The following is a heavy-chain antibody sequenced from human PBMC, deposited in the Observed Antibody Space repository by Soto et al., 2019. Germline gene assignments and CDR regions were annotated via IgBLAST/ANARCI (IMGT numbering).Heavy chain of an antibody. CDR1: GFSFSDYS. V-gene: IGHV3-23*03. J-gene: IGHJ4*02. CDR2: IDLRGTTT. Sequence: EVQLLESGGDLVQPGGSLRLSCAASGFSFSDYSMNWVRQAPGKGLEWVSFIDLRGTTTYYRDSVKGRFTVLKHKSMNTVYLQMNSLTVEDAAVYYCTKDRVPDGIYSFDYWGQGALVTVSS. D-gene: IGHD2-15*01. CDR3: TKDRVPDGIYSFDY.